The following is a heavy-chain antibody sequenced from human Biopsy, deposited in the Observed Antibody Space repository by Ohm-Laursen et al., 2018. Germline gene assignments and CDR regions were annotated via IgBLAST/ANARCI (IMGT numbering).Heavy chain of an antibody. D-gene: IGHD3-10*01. CDR3: ARGGSGSGYYSMDV. J-gene: IGHJ6*02. CDR2: IIPIVDIV. Sequence: ASVEVSCKASGDTFNKYGIFWVRQAPGQGLEWMGRIIPIVDIVNYAQRFQGRVTMTADKSTSTAYLDLSSLISEDTAVYYCARGGSGSGYYSMDVWGQGTTVTVSS. V-gene: IGHV1-69*04. CDR1: GDTFNKYG.